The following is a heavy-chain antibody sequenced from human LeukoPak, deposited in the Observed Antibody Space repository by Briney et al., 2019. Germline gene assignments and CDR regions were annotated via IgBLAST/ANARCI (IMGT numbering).Heavy chain of an antibody. Sequence: GGSLRLSCAASGFTFGSYWMSWVRQAPGKGLEWVATIKQDVTEKYYVDSLKGRFTISRDNAKNSLYMQMNSLRAEDTAVYYCARDGMSSGWYGYWGQGTLVTVSS. CDR1: GFTFGSYW. V-gene: IGHV3-7*03. CDR3: ARDGMSSGWYGY. D-gene: IGHD6-19*01. CDR2: IKQDVTEK. J-gene: IGHJ4*02.